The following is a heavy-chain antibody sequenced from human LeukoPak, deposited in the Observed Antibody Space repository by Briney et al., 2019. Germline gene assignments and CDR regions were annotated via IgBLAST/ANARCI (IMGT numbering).Heavy chain of an antibody. V-gene: IGHV4-59*01. J-gene: IGHJ4*02. Sequence: SETLSLTCTVSGGSISSYYWSWIRQPPGKGLEWSGYIYYSGSTNYNPSLKSRVTISVDTSKNQFSLKLSSVTAADTAVYYCARGPGELLLRTDPDPYYFDSWGQGTLVTVSS. CDR2: IYYSGST. CDR1: GGSISSYY. CDR3: ARGPGELLLRTDPDPYYFDS. D-gene: IGHD1-26*01.